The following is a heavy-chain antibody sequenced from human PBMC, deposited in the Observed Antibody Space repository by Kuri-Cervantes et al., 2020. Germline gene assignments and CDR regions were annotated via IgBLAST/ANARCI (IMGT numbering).Heavy chain of an antibody. V-gene: IGHV3-30*02. CDR1: GFTFSSYG. Sequence: GGSLRLSCAASGFTFSSYGMHWVRQDPGKGLEGVASIRHDGSNEYYADSVRGRFTISRDNSKNTLYLQMNSLRPEDTAVYYCAKDNGHRLTPDYWGQGTLVTVSS. CDR2: IRHDGSNE. J-gene: IGHJ4*02. CDR3: AKDNGHRLTPDY. D-gene: IGHD2-8*01.